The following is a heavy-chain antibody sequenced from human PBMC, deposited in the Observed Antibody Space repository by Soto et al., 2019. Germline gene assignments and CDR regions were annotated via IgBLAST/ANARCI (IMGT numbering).Heavy chain of an antibody. CDR2: IIPIFGTA. J-gene: IGHJ6*02. D-gene: IGHD5-18*01. Sequence: QVQLVQSGAEVKKPGSSVKVSCKASGGTFSSYAISWVRQAPGQGLEWMGGIIPIFGTANYAQKFQGRVTITADESTSTAYMELSSLRSEDTAVYYCAGGLRDTAMALYGMYVWGQGTTVTVSS. V-gene: IGHV1-69*01. CDR3: AGGLRDTAMALYGMYV. CDR1: GGTFSSYA.